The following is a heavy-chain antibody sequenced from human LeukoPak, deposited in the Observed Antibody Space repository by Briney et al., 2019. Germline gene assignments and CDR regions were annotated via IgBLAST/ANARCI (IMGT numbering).Heavy chain of an antibody. V-gene: IGHV4-4*07. J-gene: IGHJ6*02. CDR1: GGSISSYY. CDR3: ARELQTNYYYYYDMDV. D-gene: IGHD3-10*01. CDR2: IYTSGST. Sequence: SETLSLTCTVSGGSISSYYWSWIRQPAGKGLEWIGRIYTSGSTNYNPSLKSRVTMSVDTSKNQFSLKLSPVTAADTAVYYCARELQTNYYYYYDMDVWGQGTTVTVSS.